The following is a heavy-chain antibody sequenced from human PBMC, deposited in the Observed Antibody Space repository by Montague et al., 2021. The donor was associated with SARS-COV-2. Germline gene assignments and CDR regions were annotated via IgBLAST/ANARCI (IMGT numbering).Heavy chain of an antibody. CDR3: ARDLRQWLADYYYYGLDV. D-gene: IGHD6-19*01. Sequence: SETLSLTCAVSGDSICSNNWWNWVRQAPGKGLEWIGETYHGGSTNYNPSLKSRVTISVDKTKNQLYLKMRSVTAADTAVYYCARDLRQWLADYYYYGLDVWGQGTTVTVSS. V-gene: IGHV4-4*02. CDR1: GDSICSNNW. CDR2: TYHGGST. J-gene: IGHJ6*02.